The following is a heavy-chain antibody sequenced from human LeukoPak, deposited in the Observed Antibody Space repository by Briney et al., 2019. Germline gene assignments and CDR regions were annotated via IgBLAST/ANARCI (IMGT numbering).Heavy chain of an antibody. D-gene: IGHD5-12*01. CDR2: ISYDGSNK. CDR1: GFTFSSYA. J-gene: IGHJ6*02. Sequence: SGGSLRLSCAASGFTFSSYAMHWVRQAPGKGLEWVAVISYDGSNKYYADSVKGRFTISRDNSKNTLYLQMNSLRAEDTAVYYCARVHGHSGYYYGMDVRGQGTTVTVPS. V-gene: IGHV3-30*04. CDR3: ARVHGHSGYYYGMDV.